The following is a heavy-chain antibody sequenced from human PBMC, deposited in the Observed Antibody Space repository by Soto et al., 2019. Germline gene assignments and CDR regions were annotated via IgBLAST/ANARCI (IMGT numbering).Heavy chain of an antibody. J-gene: IGHJ6*02. CDR3: ARDRTLDTAMGQGGYYYYGMDV. Sequence: GASVKVSCKASGYTFTSYDINWVRQATGQGLEWMGWMNPNSGNTGYAQKFQGRVTMTRNTSISTAYMELSSLRSEDTAVYYCARDRTLDTAMGQGGYYYYGMDVWGQGTTVTVSS. CDR1: GYTFTSYD. D-gene: IGHD5-18*01. V-gene: IGHV1-8*01. CDR2: MNPNSGNT.